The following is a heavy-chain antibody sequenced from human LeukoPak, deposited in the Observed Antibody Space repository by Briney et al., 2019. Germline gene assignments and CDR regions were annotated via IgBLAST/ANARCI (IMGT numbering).Heavy chain of an antibody. Sequence: GGSLRLSCAASGFTFSSYAMNWVRQAPGKGLEWISSISGSGDNTYYADSVKGRFTVSGDNSKNTLYLQMNSLRAEDTAVYYCAKGVKRYFDWLFPAEYFQHWGQGTLVTVSS. CDR3: AKGVKRYFDWLFPAEYFQH. J-gene: IGHJ1*01. D-gene: IGHD3-9*01. CDR1: GFTFSSYA. CDR2: ISGSGDNT. V-gene: IGHV3-23*01.